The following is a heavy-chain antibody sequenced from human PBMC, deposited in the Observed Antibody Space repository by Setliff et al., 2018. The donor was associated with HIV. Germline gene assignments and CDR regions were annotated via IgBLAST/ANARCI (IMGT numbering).Heavy chain of an antibody. Sequence: SETLSLTCAVSGVSISSQYWSWIRQPPGKGLEWIGDINHSGSTNYNPSLKSRVAMSFDTSKNQFSLKLISVTAADTAVYYCARGHDILEPSGPFDYWGQGTLVTVSS. CDR1: GVSISSQY. D-gene: IGHD3-9*01. CDR3: ARGHDILEPSGPFDY. CDR2: INHSGST. J-gene: IGHJ4*02. V-gene: IGHV4-34*01.